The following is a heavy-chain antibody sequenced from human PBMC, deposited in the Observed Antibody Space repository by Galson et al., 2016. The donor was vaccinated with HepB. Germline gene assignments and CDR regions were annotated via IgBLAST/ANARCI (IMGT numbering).Heavy chain of an antibody. J-gene: IGHJ5*02. CDR3: ARGKIAAAGTPINWFDP. CDR2: IIGSGAST. D-gene: IGHD6-13*01. Sequence: SLRLSCAVSGFTFSSYAMSWVRQAPGKGLEWVSGIIGSGASTWYADSVKGRFTISRDNTKNTLYVQMNSLRPEDTAVYYCARGKIAAAGTPINWFDPWGQGTQVTGSS. CDR1: GFTFSSYA. V-gene: IGHV3-23*01.